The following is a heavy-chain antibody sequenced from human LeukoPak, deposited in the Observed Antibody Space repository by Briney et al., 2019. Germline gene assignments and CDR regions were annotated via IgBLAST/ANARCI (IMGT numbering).Heavy chain of an antibody. J-gene: IGHJ5*02. CDR3: ATSSNAPGNH. V-gene: IGHV3-7*01. D-gene: IGHD2-2*01. CDR2: IKEDGSAQ. Sequence: PGRSLRLSCAASGFTFSSYAMHWVRQAAGKGLEWVANIKEDGSAQYYVDSVKGRFTISRDNAKNSLNLQMNSLRAEDTAVYYCATSSNAPGNHWGQGTLVTVSS. CDR1: GFTFSSYA.